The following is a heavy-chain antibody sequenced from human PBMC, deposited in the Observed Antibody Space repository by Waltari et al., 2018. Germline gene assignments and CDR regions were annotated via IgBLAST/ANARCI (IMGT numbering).Heavy chain of an antibody. Sequence: LVQSGTEVRRPGASVKVSCKASRNDISQHYLHWVRRAPGQGLEWMGWIDTNSGATNYGQKVKDRITLTWDTSVNTAYMELTRLASFDTGVYYCAREYCAGECRLFDCWGQGTGLTVSS. CDR1: RNDISQHY. CDR2: IDTNSGAT. CDR3: AREYCAGECRLFDC. V-gene: IGHV1-2*02. J-gene: IGHJ4*02. D-gene: IGHD2-21*01.